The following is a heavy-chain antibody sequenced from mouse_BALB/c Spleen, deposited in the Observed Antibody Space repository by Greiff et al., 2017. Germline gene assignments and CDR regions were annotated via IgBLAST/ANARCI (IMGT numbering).Heavy chain of an antibody. CDR2: ISYSGST. J-gene: IGHJ2*01. CDR3: AHYYGSSYGYYFDY. D-gene: IGHD1-1*01. Sequence: EVQLQQSGPGLVKPSQSLSLTCTVTGYSITSDYAWNWIRQFPGNKLEWMGYISYSGSTSYNPSLKSRISITRDTSKNQFFLQLNSVTTEDTATYYCAHYYGSSYGYYFDYWGQGTTLTVSS. CDR1: GYSITSDYA. V-gene: IGHV3-2*02.